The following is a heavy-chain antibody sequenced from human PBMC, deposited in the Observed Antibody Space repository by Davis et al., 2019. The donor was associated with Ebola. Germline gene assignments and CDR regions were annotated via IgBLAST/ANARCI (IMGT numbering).Heavy chain of an antibody. CDR3: ARDTEAFDF. CDR1: GFTFSNYW. J-gene: IGHJ3*01. Sequence: PGGSLRLSCAASGFTFSNYWMSWVRQAPGKGLEGVAYIKEDGSEQYYVDSVKGRFTISRDNGKNSVYLQMNSLSADDTAVYYCARDTEAFDFWGQGTVVAVS. D-gene: IGHD4-17*01. CDR2: IKEDGSEQ. V-gene: IGHV3-7*03.